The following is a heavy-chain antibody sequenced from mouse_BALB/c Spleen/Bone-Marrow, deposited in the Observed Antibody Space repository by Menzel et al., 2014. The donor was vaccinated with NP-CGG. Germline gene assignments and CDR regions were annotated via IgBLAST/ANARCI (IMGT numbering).Heavy chain of an antibody. V-gene: IGHV14-4*02. CDR2: IDPENGDT. D-gene: IGHD2-1*01. CDR1: GFNIKDYY. CDR3: NGNYYAMDY. Sequence: EVKLVESGAELVKPGASVKLSCTASGFNIKDYYMHWVKQRPEQGLEWIGWIDPENGDTEYAPKFQGKATMTADTSSNTAYLQLSSLTSEDTAVYYCNGNYYAMDYWGQGTSVTVSS. J-gene: IGHJ4*01.